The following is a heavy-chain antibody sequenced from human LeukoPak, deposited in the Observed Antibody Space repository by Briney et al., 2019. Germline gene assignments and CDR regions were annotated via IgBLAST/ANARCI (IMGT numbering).Heavy chain of an antibody. Sequence: GGSLRLSCAASGFTFSSYSMNWVRQAPGKGLEWVSSISSSSSYIYYADSVKGRFTISRDNAKNSLYLQMNSLRAEDTAVYYCARDPARIAAAGMDYWGQGTLVTVS. CDR2: ISSSSSYI. V-gene: IGHV3-21*01. CDR1: GFTFSSYS. J-gene: IGHJ4*02. CDR3: ARDPARIAAAGMDY. D-gene: IGHD6-13*01.